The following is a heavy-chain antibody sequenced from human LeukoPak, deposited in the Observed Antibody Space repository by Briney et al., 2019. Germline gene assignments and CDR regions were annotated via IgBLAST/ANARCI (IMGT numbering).Heavy chain of an antibody. CDR3: ASRVHCSGGSCYPPYYYYYMDV. D-gene: IGHD2-15*01. Sequence: GASVKVSCKASGGTFSNYTISWVRQAPGQGLEWMGGIIPIFGTANYAQKFQGRVTITADKSTSTAYMELSSLRSEDTAVYYCASRVHCSGGSCYPPYYYYYMDVWGKGTTVTVSS. J-gene: IGHJ6*03. CDR2: IIPIFGTA. V-gene: IGHV1-69*06. CDR1: GGTFSNYT.